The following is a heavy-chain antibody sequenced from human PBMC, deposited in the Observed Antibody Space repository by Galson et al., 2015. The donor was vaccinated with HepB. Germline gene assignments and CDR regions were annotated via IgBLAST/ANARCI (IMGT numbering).Heavy chain of an antibody. CDR3: ARRLRVGATKGESFDI. D-gene: IGHD1-26*01. V-gene: IGHV5-51*01. Sequence: QSGAEVKKPGESLKISCKGSGSSFTSYWIGWVRQMPGKGLEWMGIIYPGDSDTRYSPSFQGQVTISADKSISTAYLQWSSLKASDTAMYYCARRLRVGATKGESFDIWGQGTMVTVSS. CDR1: GSSFTSYW. J-gene: IGHJ3*02. CDR2: IYPGDSDT.